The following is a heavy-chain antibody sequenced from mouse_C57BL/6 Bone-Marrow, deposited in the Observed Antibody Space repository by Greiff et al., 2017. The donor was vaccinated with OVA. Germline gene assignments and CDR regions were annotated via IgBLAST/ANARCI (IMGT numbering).Heavy chain of an antibody. V-gene: IGHV10-1*01. Sequence: EVQLQESGGGLVQPKGSLKLSCAASGFSFNTYAMNWVRQAPGKGLEWVARIRSKSNNYATYYADSVKDRFTISRDDSESMLYLQMNNLKTEDTAMYYCVRHGGYGPWFAYWGQGTLVTVSA. D-gene: IGHD1-1*02. CDR2: IRSKSNNYAT. J-gene: IGHJ3*01. CDR3: VRHGGYGPWFAY. CDR1: GFSFNTYA.